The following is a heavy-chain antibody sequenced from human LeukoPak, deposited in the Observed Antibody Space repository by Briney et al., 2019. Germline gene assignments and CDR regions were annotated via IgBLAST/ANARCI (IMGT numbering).Heavy chain of an antibody. D-gene: IGHD5-24*01. CDR1: GFPFSSYW. V-gene: IGHV3-74*01. Sequence: GGSLRVSCTASGFPFSSYWMHWVRQAPGKGLVWVSRINSDVSSTSYADSVKGRFTISRDNAKNTLYLQMNSLRAEDTAVYYCARRIQGMAPYYFDYWGKGTLVTVSS. CDR2: INSDVSST. CDR3: ARRIQGMAPYYFDY. J-gene: IGHJ4*02.